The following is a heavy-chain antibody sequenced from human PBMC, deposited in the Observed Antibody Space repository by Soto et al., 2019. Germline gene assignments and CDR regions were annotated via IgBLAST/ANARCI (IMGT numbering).Heavy chain of an antibody. D-gene: IGHD6-6*01. CDR2: INPASGVT. J-gene: IGHJ5*02. CDR3: ATSLAARRKPYNWLDA. V-gene: IGHV1-2*02. Sequence: LVQSGTEVKKPGASVKISCKASGYTFTDYSLHWVRQAPGQGLEWMGWINPASGVTVEAQDFEGRVTMTRDTSTSTVYMELRSLSSQDTAVYYCATSLAARRKPYNWLDAWGQGTLVTVSS. CDR1: GYTFTDYS.